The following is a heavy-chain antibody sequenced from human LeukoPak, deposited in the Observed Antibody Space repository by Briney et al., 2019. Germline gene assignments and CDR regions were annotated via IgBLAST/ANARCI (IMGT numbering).Heavy chain of an antibody. CDR2: IYYSGST. CDR3: AAVYGSGSYYNPFDY. V-gene: IGHV4-59*01. J-gene: IGHJ4*02. Sequence: SETLSLTCTVSGGSISSYYWSWIRQPPGKGLEWIGYIYYSGSTNYNPSLKSRVTISVDTSKNQFSLKLSSVTAADTAVYYCAAVYGSGSYYNPFDYWGQGTLVTVSS. CDR1: GGSISSYY. D-gene: IGHD3-10*01.